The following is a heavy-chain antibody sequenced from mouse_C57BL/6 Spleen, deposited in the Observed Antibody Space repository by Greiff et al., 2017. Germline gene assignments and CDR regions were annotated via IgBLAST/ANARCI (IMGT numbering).Heavy chain of an antibody. CDR2: IHPNSGST. CDR1: GYTFTSYW. V-gene: IGHV1-64*01. D-gene: IGHD1-1*01. CDR3: ARRLSYYGSSYDGNYFDY. J-gene: IGHJ2*01. Sequence: QVQLQQPGAELVKPGASVKLSCKASGYTFTSYWMHWVKQRPGQGLEWIGMIHPNSGSTNYNEKFKSKATLTVDKSSSTAYMQLSSLTSEDSAVYYCARRLSYYGSSYDGNYFDYWGQGTTRTVSS.